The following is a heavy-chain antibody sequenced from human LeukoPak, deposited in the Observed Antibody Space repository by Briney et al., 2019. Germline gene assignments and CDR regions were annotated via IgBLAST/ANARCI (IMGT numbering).Heavy chain of an antibody. Sequence: SETLSLTCAVYGGSFSGYYWSWIRQPPGKGLEWIGEINHSGSTNYNPSLKSRVTMSVDTSKNQFSLKLSSVTAADTAVYYCATQIYCSGGSCSDYWGQGTLVTVSS. V-gene: IGHV4-34*01. CDR1: GGSFSGYY. D-gene: IGHD2-15*01. CDR3: ATQIYCSGGSCSDY. CDR2: INHSGST. J-gene: IGHJ4*02.